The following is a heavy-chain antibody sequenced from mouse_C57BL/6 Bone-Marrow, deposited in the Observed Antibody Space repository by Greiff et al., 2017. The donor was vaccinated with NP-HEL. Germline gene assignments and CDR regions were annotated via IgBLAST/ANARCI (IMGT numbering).Heavy chain of an antibody. CDR1: GYTFTSYW. D-gene: IGHD2-1*01. CDR2: IDPSDSET. V-gene: IGHV1-52*01. Sequence: QVQLQQPGAELVRPGSSVTLSCKASGYTFTSYWMHWVKQRPIQGLEWIGNIDPSDSETHYNQKFKDKATLTVDKSSSTAYMQLSSLTSEDSAVYYCTTSGYYGNSPGAYWGQGTLVTVSA. CDR3: TTSGYYGNSPGAY. J-gene: IGHJ3*01.